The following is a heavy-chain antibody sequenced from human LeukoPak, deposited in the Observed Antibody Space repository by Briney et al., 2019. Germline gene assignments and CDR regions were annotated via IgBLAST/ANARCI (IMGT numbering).Heavy chain of an antibody. D-gene: IGHD3-22*01. V-gene: IGHV4-4*07. J-gene: IGHJ3*02. CDR3: ARGSYDSSGYSLGDAFDI. CDR1: GGSISSYY. CDR2: IYTSGGT. Sequence: PSETLSLTCTVSGGSISSYYWSWIRQPAGKGLEWIGRIYTSGGTNYNPSLKSRVTMSVDTSKNQFSLKLSSVTAADTAVYYCARGSYDSSGYSLGDAFDIWGQGTMVTVSS.